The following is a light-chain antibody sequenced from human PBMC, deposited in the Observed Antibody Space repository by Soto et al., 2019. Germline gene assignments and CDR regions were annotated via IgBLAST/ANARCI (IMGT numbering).Light chain of an antibody. CDR1: QGISNY. CDR3: QKYNSVPN. J-gene: IGKJ4*01. Sequence: DIQMTQSPPSLSASVGDRVTISCRASQGISNYVAWYQQKPGKVPKLLIDAASTLQSGVPSRFSGSGSGTDFTLTISSLQPEDVATYYCQKYNSVPNFGGGTKVEIK. V-gene: IGKV1-27*01. CDR2: AAS.